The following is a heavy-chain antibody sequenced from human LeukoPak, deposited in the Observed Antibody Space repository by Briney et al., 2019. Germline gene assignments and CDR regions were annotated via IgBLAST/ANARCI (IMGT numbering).Heavy chain of an antibody. CDR3: ASDGSFGYDLCYFDY. D-gene: IGHD5-12*01. CDR1: GFTVSSNY. V-gene: IGHV3-66*01. Sequence: PGGSLRLSCAASGFTVSSNYMSWVRQAPGKGLEWVSVIYSGGSTYYADSVKGRFTISRDNSKNTLYLQMNSLRAEDTAVYYCASDGSFGYDLCYFDYWGQGTLVTVSS. CDR2: IYSGGST. J-gene: IGHJ4*02.